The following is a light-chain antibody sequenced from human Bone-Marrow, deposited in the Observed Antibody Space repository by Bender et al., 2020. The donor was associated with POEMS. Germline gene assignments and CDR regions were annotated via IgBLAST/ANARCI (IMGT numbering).Light chain of an antibody. Sequence: QSALTQPASVSGSPGQSITISCTGSSSDIGSTSLVSWYQQHPGKAPKLVIFEVSKRPSGVPDRFSGSKSGNTASLTVSGLQAEDEADYYCGSYAGSNNLIFGGGTKLTVL. V-gene: IGLV2-23*02. CDR3: GSYAGSNNLI. J-gene: IGLJ2*01. CDR2: EVS. CDR1: SSDIGSTSL.